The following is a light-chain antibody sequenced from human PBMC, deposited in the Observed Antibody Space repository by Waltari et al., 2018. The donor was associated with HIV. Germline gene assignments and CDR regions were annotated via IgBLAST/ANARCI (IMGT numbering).Light chain of an antibody. J-gene: IGKJ4*01. Sequence: EIVMTQSPATLSLSPGERAPLPCRASQSISSKLAWYQQKPGQPPRLLIYSASTRVAGIPARFSGSGSGTEFTLTISSLQSEDFAVYYCQQYNNWPPITFGGGTKVEIK. CDR1: QSISSK. CDR3: QQYNNWPPIT. CDR2: SAS. V-gene: IGKV3-15*01.